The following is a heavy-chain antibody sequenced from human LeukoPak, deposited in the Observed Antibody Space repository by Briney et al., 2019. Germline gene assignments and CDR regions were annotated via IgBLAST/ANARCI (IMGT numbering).Heavy chain of an antibody. J-gene: IGHJ6*03. CDR1: GFTFSSYG. V-gene: IGHV3-30*18. CDR3: AKDPTRHYMDV. CDR2: ISYDGSNK. Sequence: PGRSLRLSCAASGFTFSSYGMHWVRQAPGKGLEWVAVISYDGSNKYYADSVKGRFTISRDNSKNTLCLQMNSLRAEDTAVYYCAKDPTRHYMDVWGKGTTVTISS. D-gene: IGHD2-15*01.